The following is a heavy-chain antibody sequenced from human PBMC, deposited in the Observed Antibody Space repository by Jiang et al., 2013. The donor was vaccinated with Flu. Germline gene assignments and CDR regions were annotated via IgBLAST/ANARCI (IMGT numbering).Heavy chain of an antibody. V-gene: IGHV3-30-3*01. CDR2: ISYDGSNK. CDR1: GFTFSSYA. Sequence: QLLESGGGVVQPGRSLRLSCAASGFTFSSYAMHWVRQAPGKGLEWVAVISYDGSNKYYADSVKGRFTISRDNSKNTLYLQMNSLRAEDTAVYYCARSPLNYFDYWGQGTLVTVSS. CDR3: ARSPLNYFDY. J-gene: IGHJ4*02.